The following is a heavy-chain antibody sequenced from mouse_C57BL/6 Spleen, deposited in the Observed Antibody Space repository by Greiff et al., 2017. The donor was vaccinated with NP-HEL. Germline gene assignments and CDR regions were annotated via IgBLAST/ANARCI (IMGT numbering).Heavy chain of an antibody. V-gene: IGHV1-82*01. Sequence: VQLQQSGPELVKPGASVKISCKASGYAFSSSWMNWVKQRPGKGLEWIGRIYPGDGDTNYNGKFKGKATLTADKSSSTAYMQLSSLTSEDSAVYFCARSYWDDYAMDYWGQGTSVTVSS. D-gene: IGHD4-1*01. J-gene: IGHJ4*01. CDR2: IYPGDGDT. CDR3: ARSYWDDYAMDY. CDR1: GYAFSSSW.